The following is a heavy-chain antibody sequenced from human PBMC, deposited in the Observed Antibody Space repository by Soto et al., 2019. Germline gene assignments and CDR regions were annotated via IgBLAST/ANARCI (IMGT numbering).Heavy chain of an antibody. CDR2: IYFMGYT. CDR1: GGSITNYY. CDR3: ARLLLGATCAGFDP. J-gene: IGHJ5*01. V-gene: IGHV4-59*01. Sequence: QVQLQVSVPGLVKTSETLSLTCTVSGGSITNYYWAWMRQPPGPGLECLWHIYFMGYTNYTSSLKRLATIALDTSTEESSLTWISVTASDTAIYYCARLLLGATCAGFDPWGQGILVSGSS. D-gene: IGHD1-26*01.